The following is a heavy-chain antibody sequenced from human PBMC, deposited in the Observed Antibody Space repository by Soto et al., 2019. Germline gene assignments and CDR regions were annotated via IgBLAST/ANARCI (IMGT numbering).Heavy chain of an antibody. CDR2: ISYDGSNK. Sequence: GGSLRLSCAASGFTFSSYAMHWVRQAPGKGLEWVAVISYDGSNKYYADSVKGRFTISRDNSKNTLYLQMSSLRAEDTAVYYCARSPPYDSSGYALDYWGQGTLVTVSS. J-gene: IGHJ4*02. CDR3: ARSPPYDSSGYALDY. V-gene: IGHV3-30-3*01. D-gene: IGHD3-22*01. CDR1: GFTFSSYA.